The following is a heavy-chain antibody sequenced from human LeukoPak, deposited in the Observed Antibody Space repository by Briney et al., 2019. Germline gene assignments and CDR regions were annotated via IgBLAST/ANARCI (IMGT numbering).Heavy chain of an antibody. CDR2: IHSSGST. J-gene: IGHJ4*02. Sequence: SETLSLTCTVSGGSISGYYWSWIRQPPGKGLEWIGFIHSSGSTHYNPSLDSRVTISQDTSKNQLSLKLSSVTAADTAVYYCARTPLRFLARSSMGASYFDFWGRGTLVTVSS. V-gene: IGHV4-59*08. CDR3: ARTPLRFLARSSMGASYFDF. D-gene: IGHD3-3*01. CDR1: GGSISGYY.